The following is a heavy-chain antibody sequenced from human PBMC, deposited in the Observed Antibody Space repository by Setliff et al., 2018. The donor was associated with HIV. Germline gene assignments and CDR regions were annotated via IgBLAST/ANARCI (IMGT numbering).Heavy chain of an antibody. CDR2: IYPGDSDT. CDR1: GYSFTSYW. J-gene: IGHJ4*02. V-gene: IGHV5-51*01. D-gene: IGHD3-9*01. Sequence: GESLKISCKGSGYSFTSYWIGWVRQMPGKGLEWMGIIYPGDSDTRYSPSFQGQVTISADKSISTAYLQLSSLKASDTAMYYCARGNYDILTGYIGYYDYWGQGTLVTVSS. CDR3: ARGNYDILTGYIGYYDY.